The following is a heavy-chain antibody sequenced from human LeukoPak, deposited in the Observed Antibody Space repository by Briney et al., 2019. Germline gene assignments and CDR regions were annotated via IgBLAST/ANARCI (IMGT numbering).Heavy chain of an antibody. CDR3: ASGMSTSHY. Sequence: GGSLRLSCAASGFTFSSYSMNWVRQAPGKGLEWVANIKQDASEKYYVDSVRGRFTISRDNAKTSLYLQMSSLRADDTAVYYCASGMSTSHYWGQGTLVTVSS. V-gene: IGHV3-7*01. CDR1: GFTFSSYS. D-gene: IGHD3-10*01. CDR2: IKQDASEK. J-gene: IGHJ4*02.